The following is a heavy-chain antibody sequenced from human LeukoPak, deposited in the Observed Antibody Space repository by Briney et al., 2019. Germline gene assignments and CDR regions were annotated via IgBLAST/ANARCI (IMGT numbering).Heavy chain of an antibody. Sequence: GGSLRLSCEASGFTFSSYWMSWVRQAPGKGLEWVANIRDDGGEIYYVDSVKGRYTISRDNAKSSLFLQMNSLRAEDAAVYYCARDKPRGSYYGSIFDSWGQGTLVTVSS. D-gene: IGHD1-26*01. J-gene: IGHJ4*02. CDR2: IRDDGGEI. CDR1: GFTFSSYW. V-gene: IGHV3-7*01. CDR3: ARDKPRGSYYGSIFDS.